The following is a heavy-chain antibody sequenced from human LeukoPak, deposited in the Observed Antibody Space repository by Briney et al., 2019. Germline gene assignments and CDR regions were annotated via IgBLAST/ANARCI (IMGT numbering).Heavy chain of an antibody. V-gene: IGHV4-34*01. CDR2: INHSGST. CDR1: GGSFSGYY. CDR3: ARPRSNYGDYGFGY. D-gene: IGHD4-17*01. Sequence: SETLSLTCAVYGGSFSGYYWSWTRRPPGKGLEWIGEINHSGSTNYNPSLKSRVTISVGTSKNQFSLKLSSVTAADTAVYYCARPRSNYGDYGFGYWGQGTLVTVSS. J-gene: IGHJ4*02.